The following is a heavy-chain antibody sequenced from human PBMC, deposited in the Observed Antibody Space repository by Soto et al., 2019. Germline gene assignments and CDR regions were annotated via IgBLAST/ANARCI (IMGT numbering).Heavy chain of an antibody. CDR2: IWYDGSNK. CDR1: GFTFSSYG. D-gene: IGHD1-26*01. CDR3: ARSMGALQEGDQHFDY. Sequence: QVQLVESGGGVVQPGRSLRLSCAASGFTFSSYGMHWVRQAPGKGLEWVAAIWYDGSNKYYADSVKGRFTISRDNSKNTLYLQMNSLRAEDTAVYYCARSMGALQEGDQHFDYWGQETLVTVSS. V-gene: IGHV3-33*01. J-gene: IGHJ4*02.